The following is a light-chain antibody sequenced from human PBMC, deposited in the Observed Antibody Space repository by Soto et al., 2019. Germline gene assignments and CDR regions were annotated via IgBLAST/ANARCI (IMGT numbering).Light chain of an antibody. V-gene: IGKV3-11*01. CDR3: QQRSNWPLT. CDR2: DAS. Sequence: EIVLTQSPATLSLSPGERATLSCRASQSISSYLAWYQQKPGQAPRLLIYDASSRATGIPARFSGSGSGTDFTLTISSLEPEDSAVYYCQQRSNWPLTFGPGTKVDIK. CDR1: QSISSY. J-gene: IGKJ3*01.